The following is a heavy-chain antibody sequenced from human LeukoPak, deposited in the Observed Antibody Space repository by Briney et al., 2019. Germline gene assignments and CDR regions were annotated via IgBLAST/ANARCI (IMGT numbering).Heavy chain of an antibody. V-gene: IGHV4-59*01. Sequence: SETLSLTCTVSGGSISNNYWSWFRQPPGKGLEWIGYIYYTGSTNYNPSLKSRVTISVDTSRNQFSLKLSSVTAADTAVYYCAREGRVMGWYYFDCWGQGTLVTVSS. CDR2: IYYTGST. J-gene: IGHJ4*02. CDR1: GGSISNNY. D-gene: IGHD1-26*01. CDR3: AREGRVMGWYYFDC.